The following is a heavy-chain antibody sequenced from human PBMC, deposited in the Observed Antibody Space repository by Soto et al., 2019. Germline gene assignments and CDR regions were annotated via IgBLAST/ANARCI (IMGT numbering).Heavy chain of an antibody. Sequence: PGGSLRLSCAASRFTFSSYWMTWVRRAPGKGLEWVANVNQDGKEKNYVDTVKGRFTISRDNAKNSLYLQMNSLRAEDTAVYYCARGLYTGSPHFFYWGQGTLVTVSS. CDR3: ARGLYTGSPHFFY. D-gene: IGHD1-26*01. CDR1: RFTFSSYW. CDR2: VNQDGKEK. V-gene: IGHV3-7*05. J-gene: IGHJ4*02.